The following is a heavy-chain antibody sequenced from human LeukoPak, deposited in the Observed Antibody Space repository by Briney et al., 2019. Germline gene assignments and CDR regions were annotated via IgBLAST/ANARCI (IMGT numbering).Heavy chain of an antibody. Sequence: GGSLRLSCATSRFTSDDFGIHWVRQAPGKGLEWVCFISADGTSTFYADSVRGRFTISRDNSKNSLYLQMNSLRTEDTASYYCAKETDNWGQGTLVTVSS. V-gene: IGHV3-43*02. CDR2: ISADGTST. CDR3: AKETDN. J-gene: IGHJ4*02. CDR1: RFTSDDFG.